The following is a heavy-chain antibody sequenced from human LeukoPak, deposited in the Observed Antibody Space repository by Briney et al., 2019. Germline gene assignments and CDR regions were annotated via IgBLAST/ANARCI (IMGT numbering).Heavy chain of an antibody. Sequence: ASVKVSCKASGYTFTGYYMHWVRQAPGQGLEWMGWINPNSGGTKYAQKFQGRVTMTRNTSISTAYMELSRLRSDDTAVYYCARDLTTDYYYYMDVWGKGTTVTISS. CDR1: GYTFTGYY. CDR2: INPNSGGT. V-gene: IGHV1-2*02. D-gene: IGHD1-14*01. CDR3: ARDLTTDYYYYMDV. J-gene: IGHJ6*03.